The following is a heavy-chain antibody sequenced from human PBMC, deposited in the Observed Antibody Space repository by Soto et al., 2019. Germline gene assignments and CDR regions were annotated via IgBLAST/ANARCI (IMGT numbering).Heavy chain of an antibody. CDR3: ARDGMSTAFDY. Sequence: PSETLSLTCNVSGGSISSYYWSWIRQSPGKGLEFIGSIYYSGSTNYNPSLKSRVTISVDTAKNQFSLKLSSVTAADTAVYYCARDGMSTAFDYWGRGTLVTVSS. CDR1: GGSISSYY. D-gene: IGHD5-18*01. J-gene: IGHJ4*02. V-gene: IGHV4-59*01. CDR2: IYYSGST.